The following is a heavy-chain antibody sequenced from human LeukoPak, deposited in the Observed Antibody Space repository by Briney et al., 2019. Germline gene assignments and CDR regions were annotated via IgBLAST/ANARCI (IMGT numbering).Heavy chain of an antibody. V-gene: IGHV3-30*04. Sequence: GGSLRLSCVASGLAFSSYSMHWVRQAPGKGLEWVGVISYDGSDEYYTDSVKGRFTISRDNSKNTVYLQMNSLRADDTAVYYCARDSTPEWFDIHWGQGTLVTVS. CDR1: GLAFSSYS. CDR2: ISYDGSDE. J-gene: IGHJ4*02. CDR3: ARDSTPEWFDIH. D-gene: IGHD3-3*01.